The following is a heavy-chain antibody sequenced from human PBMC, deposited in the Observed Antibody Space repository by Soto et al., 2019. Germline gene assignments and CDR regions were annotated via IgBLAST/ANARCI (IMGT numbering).Heavy chain of an antibody. CDR1: GGSFTSLI. CDR2: IIPVLGVE. V-gene: IGHV1-69*02. J-gene: IGHJ6*02. Sequence: QVQLVQSGAEVKKPGSSVKVSCKASGGSFTSLIITWVRQAPGQGLEWMGRIIPVLGVEYYAQKFQGRVTITAAKSTTTAYMELTSLTSEDTAVYYYAQSPNPGSATPSSYGMDVWGRGTTVTVSS. D-gene: IGHD2-15*01. CDR3: AQSPNPGSATPSSYGMDV.